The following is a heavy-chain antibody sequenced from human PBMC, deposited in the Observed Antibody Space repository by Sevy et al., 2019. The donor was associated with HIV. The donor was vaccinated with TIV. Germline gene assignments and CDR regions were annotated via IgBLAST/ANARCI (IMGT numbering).Heavy chain of an antibody. V-gene: IGHV4-31*03. CDR1: GGSISSGGYY. D-gene: IGHD3-3*01. CDR3: AREELGDFWSGYYGGYFDL. Sequence: SETLSLTCTVSGGSISSGGYYWSWIRQHPGKGLEWIGYIYYSGSTYYNPSLKSRLTISVDTSKNQFSLKLSSVTAADTAVYYCAREELGDFWSGYYGGYFDLSGRGTLVTVSS. J-gene: IGHJ2*01. CDR2: IYYSGST.